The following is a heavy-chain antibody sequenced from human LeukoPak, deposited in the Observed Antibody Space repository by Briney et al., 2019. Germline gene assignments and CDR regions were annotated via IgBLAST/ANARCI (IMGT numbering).Heavy chain of an antibody. D-gene: IGHD1-26*01. J-gene: IGHJ6*03. Sequence: GGSLRLSCAASALTFSSYAMSWVRQAPGKGLEWVSCISGSGGGTYYAASVKGRFTISRDNSKNTLYLQMNSLRAEDTAVYYCAKDTSFMDVWGKGTTVTVSS. CDR3: AKDTSFMDV. CDR2: ISGSGGGT. CDR1: ALTFSSYA. V-gene: IGHV3-23*01.